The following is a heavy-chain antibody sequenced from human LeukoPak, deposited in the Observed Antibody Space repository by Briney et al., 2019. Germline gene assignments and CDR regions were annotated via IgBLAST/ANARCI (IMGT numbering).Heavy chain of an antibody. CDR3: ATRIGTISVLLWLY. J-gene: IGHJ4*02. D-gene: IGHD3-10*01. V-gene: IGHV1-24*01. CDR1: GYTLTELS. Sequence: ASVKVPCKVSGYTLTELSMHWVRQAPGKGLEWMGGFDPEDGETIYAQKFQGRVTMTEDTSTDTAYMELSSLRSEDTAVYYCATRIGTISVLLWLYWGQGTLVTVSS. CDR2: FDPEDGET.